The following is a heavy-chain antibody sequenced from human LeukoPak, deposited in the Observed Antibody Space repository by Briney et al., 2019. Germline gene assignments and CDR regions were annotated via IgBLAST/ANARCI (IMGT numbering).Heavy chain of an antibody. V-gene: IGHV3-23*01. CDR2: ISGSGGST. Sequence: GGTLRLSCAASGFTFSSYGMSWVRQAPGKGLEWVSAISGSGGSTYYADSVKGRFTISRDNSKNTLYLQMNSLRAEDTAVYYCAKKVGYSYGSGAFDIWGQGTMVTVSS. J-gene: IGHJ3*02. CDR1: GFTFSSYG. CDR3: AKKVGYSYGSGAFDI. D-gene: IGHD5-18*01.